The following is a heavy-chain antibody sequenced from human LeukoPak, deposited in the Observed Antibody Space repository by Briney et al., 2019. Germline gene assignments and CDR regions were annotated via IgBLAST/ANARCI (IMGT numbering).Heavy chain of an antibody. CDR1: GFTFSSHS. Sequence: PGXXXXLSCAASGFTFSSHSMNWVRQAPGEGLEWVSSIGSSSSSTYYADSVKGRFTISRDNAKNSLYLQMNSLRGEDTAVYYCARETSEAFDIWGQGTMVTVSS. V-gene: IGHV3-21*01. J-gene: IGHJ3*02. CDR2: IGSSSSST. CDR3: ARETSEAFDI.